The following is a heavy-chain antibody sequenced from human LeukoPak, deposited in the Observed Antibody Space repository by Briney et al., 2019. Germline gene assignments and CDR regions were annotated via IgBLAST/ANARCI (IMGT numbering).Heavy chain of an antibody. V-gene: IGHV3-48*03. CDR1: GFTFSSYE. D-gene: IGHD4-17*01. CDR2: ISSSGSTI. J-gene: IGHJ4*02. Sequence: GGSLRLSCAASGFTFSSYEMNWVRQAPGKGLEWVSYISSSGSTIYHADSVKGRFTISRDNAKNSLYLQMNSLRAEDTAVYYCARDYGDYGNDYWGQGTLVTVSS. CDR3: ARDYGDYGNDY.